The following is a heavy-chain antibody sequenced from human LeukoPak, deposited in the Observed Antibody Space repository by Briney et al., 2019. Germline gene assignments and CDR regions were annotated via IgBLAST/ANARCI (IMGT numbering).Heavy chain of an antibody. D-gene: IGHD6-19*01. CDR3: ATDPSGIAVAGTYY. Sequence: ASVKVSCKASGYTFTGYYMHWVRQAPGQGLEWMGWINPNSGGTNYAQKFQGRVTMTRDTSISTAYMELSRLRSDDTAVYYCATDPSGIAVAGTYYWGQGTLVTVSS. CDR2: INPNSGGT. CDR1: GYTFTGYY. J-gene: IGHJ4*02. V-gene: IGHV1-2*02.